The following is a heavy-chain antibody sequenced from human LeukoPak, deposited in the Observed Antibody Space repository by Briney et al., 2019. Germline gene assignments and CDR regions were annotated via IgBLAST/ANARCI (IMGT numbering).Heavy chain of an antibody. Sequence: LSETLSLTCTVSGGSISSYYWSWIRQPPGKGLEWIGYIYYSGSTNYNPSLKSRVTISVDTSKNQFSLKLSSVTAADTAVYCCARDRRDWLYINNWFDPWGQGTLVTVSS. CDR1: GGSISSYY. D-gene: IGHD3-9*01. J-gene: IGHJ5*02. V-gene: IGHV4-59*01. CDR2: IYYSGST. CDR3: ARDRRDWLYINNWFDP.